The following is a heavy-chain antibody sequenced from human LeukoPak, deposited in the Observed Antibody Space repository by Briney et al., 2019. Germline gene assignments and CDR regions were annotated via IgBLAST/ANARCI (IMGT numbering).Heavy chain of an antibody. CDR2: IYSGGST. V-gene: IGHV3-66*01. J-gene: IGHJ4*02. CDR1: GFTVSSNY. Sequence: GGSLRLSCAASGFTVSSNYMSWVRQAPGKGLEWVSVIYSGGSTYYADSVKGRFTISRDNSKNTLYLQMNSLRAEDTAVYYCXSXYDSSGPFDYWGQGTLVTVSS. CDR3: XSXYDSSGPFDY. D-gene: IGHD3-22*01.